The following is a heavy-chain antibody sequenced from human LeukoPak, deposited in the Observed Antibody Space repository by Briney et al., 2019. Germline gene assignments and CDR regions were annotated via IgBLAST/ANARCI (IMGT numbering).Heavy chain of an antibody. J-gene: IGHJ4*02. V-gene: IGHV4-59*08. D-gene: IGHD6-6*01. CDR1: GGTMSNYY. CDR3: ARLSIASRVRIFDY. CDR2: IYYSGST. Sequence: SETLSLTCTVSGGTMSNYYWSCIRQPPGKGLECIGHIYYSGSTNYKPSLKSRVTISLDTSKNQFSLKLSSVTAADTAVYYCARLSIASRVRIFDYWGQGTLVTASS.